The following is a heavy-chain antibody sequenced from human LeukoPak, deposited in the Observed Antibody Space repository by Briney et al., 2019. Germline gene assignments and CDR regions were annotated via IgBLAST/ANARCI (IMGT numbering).Heavy chain of an antibody. Sequence: ASVKVSCKASGYTFSSYHVSWVRQAPGQGLEWMGWINTYDGNTNNAQNFQRRVAMTTDTSTSTAYMELRSLRSDDTAVYYCARDFATWYFDYWGQGTLVTVSS. CDR1: GYTFSSYH. D-gene: IGHD2-15*01. CDR2: INTYDGNT. V-gene: IGHV1-18*01. J-gene: IGHJ4*02. CDR3: ARDFATWYFDY.